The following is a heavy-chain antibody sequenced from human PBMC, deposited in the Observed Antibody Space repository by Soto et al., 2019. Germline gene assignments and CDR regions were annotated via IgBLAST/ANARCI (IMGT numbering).Heavy chain of an antibody. Sequence: GGSLRLSCAASGFTFRSYGMHWVRQTPGKGLEWVAVISSDGSDQYYADSVKGRVTISRDNSKNTLYLQMNSLRTEDTALYFCARSSRIAAAGTDFDYWGQGTLVTVSS. CDR1: GFTFRSYG. CDR3: ARSSRIAAAGTDFDY. D-gene: IGHD6-13*01. CDR2: ISSDGSDQ. J-gene: IGHJ4*02. V-gene: IGHV3-30*03.